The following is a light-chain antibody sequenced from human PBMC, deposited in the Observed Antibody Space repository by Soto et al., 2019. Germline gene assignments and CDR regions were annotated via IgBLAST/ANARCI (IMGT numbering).Light chain of an antibody. Sequence: DIPMTQSPSSLSASVGDRVTITCRASDSVGRYLNWYQQKAGKAPKLLICAISLLESGVASRFSGSGSGTDFTLAISSLQPEDFATYYCQQSYSNPRTFGQGTKVEIK. J-gene: IGKJ1*01. V-gene: IGKV1-39*01. CDR2: AIS. CDR3: QQSYSNPRT. CDR1: DSVGRY.